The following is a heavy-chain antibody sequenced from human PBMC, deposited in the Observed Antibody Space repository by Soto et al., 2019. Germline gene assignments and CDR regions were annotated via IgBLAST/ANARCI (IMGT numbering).Heavy chain of an antibody. CDR2: IWYDGSNK. D-gene: IGHD1-26*01. CDR1: GFTFSSYG. V-gene: IGHV3-33*01. CDR3: ARYHTTFNYSYYGMDV. Sequence: GGYLRLSCAASGFTFSSYGMHWVRQAPGKGLEWVAVIWYDGSNKYYADSVKGRFTISRDNSKNTLYLQMNSLRAEDTAVYYCARYHTTFNYSYYGMDVWCQGTTVTVSS. J-gene: IGHJ6*02.